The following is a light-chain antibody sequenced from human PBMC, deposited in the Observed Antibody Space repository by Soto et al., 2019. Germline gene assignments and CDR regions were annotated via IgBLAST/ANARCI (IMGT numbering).Light chain of an antibody. CDR3: GTCDSSLRGV. CDR1: SSNIGNND. Sequence: QSVLTQPPSVSAAPGQKVTISCSGSSSNIGNNDVSWYQQFPGTAPKLLIYDNYKRPSGIPDRFSGSKSGTSATLGISGLQTWDEADYYCGTCDSSLRGVFGGGTKLTVL. CDR2: DNY. J-gene: IGLJ2*01. V-gene: IGLV1-51*01.